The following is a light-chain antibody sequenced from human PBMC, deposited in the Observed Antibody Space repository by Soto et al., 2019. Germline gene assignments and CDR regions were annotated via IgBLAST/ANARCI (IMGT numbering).Light chain of an antibody. Sequence: EIVLTQSPGTLSLSPGDRATLFCRASQSVSSSYLAWYQQYPGQAPRLLIYATSFRATGIPDRFSGSGSGTDFTLTISRLEPEDFSVYYCLQCATSPYTFGQGTKLEI. CDR3: LQCATSPYT. CDR1: QSVSSSY. J-gene: IGKJ2*01. V-gene: IGKV3-20*01. CDR2: ATS.